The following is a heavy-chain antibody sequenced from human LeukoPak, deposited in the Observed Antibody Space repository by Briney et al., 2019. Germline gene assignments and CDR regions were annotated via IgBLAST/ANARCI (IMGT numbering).Heavy chain of an antibody. CDR1: GFTFSTYE. Sequence: GGSLRLSCAASGFTFSTYEMNWVRQAPGKGLEWVSSISSSGSTIHYADSVKGRFTISRDNAKHSLYLQMNSLRAEDTAVYYCARTPSRGYSYDYWGQGTLVTVSS. D-gene: IGHD5-18*01. J-gene: IGHJ4*02. V-gene: IGHV3-48*03. CDR3: ARTPSRGYSYDY. CDR2: ISSSGSTI.